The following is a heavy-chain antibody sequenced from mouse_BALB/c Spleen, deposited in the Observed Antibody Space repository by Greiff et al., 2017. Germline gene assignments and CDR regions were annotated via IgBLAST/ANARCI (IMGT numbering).Heavy chain of an antibody. J-gene: IGHJ4*01. CDR2: INPSNGGT. Sequence: VQLQQSGAELVKPGASVKLSCKASGYTFTSYYMYWVKQRPGQGLEWIGEINPSNGGTNFNEKFKSKATLTVDKSSSTAYMQLSSLTSEDSAVYYCTRGTSTMITTLDAMDYWGQGTSVTVSS. CDR3: TRGTSTMITTLDAMDY. CDR1: GYTFTSYY. V-gene: IGHV1S81*02. D-gene: IGHD2-4*01.